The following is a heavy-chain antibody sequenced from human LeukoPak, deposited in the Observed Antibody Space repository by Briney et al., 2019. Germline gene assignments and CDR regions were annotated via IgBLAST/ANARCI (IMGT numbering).Heavy chain of an antibody. CDR2: ISGSGDST. J-gene: IGHJ4*02. D-gene: IGHD3-10*01. Sequence: GGSLRLSCAASGFTFSSYSMAWVRQAPGEGLEWVSIISGSGDSTYFADSVKGRFTIPRDNSKNTLFLQMNSLRAEDPAVYYCSRAAMVRGVDYFDYWGQGTLVTVSS. V-gene: IGHV3-23*01. CDR1: GFTFSSYS. CDR3: SRAAMVRGVDYFDY.